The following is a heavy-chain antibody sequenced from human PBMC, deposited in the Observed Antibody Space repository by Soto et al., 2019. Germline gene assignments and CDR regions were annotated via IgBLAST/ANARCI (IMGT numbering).Heavy chain of an antibody. J-gene: IGHJ4*02. V-gene: IGHV3-73*01. D-gene: IGHD2-2*01. CDR1: GCTFSGSH. CDR2: IRSKADSYAT. CDR3: SRQTVSCHDY. Sequence: PGGSVRLSCAASGCTFSGSHMHWVRKASGKGLEWVGHIRSKADSYATAYAASVKGRFTISRDDSKNTAYLQMNSLKTEDTAVYYCSRQTVSCHDYRGQGTLVTVSS.